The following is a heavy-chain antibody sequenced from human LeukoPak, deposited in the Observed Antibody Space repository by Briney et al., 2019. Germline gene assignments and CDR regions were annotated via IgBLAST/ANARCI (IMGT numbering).Heavy chain of an antibody. CDR1: GGSFSSSSHY. Sequence: SETLSLTCTVSGGSFSSSSHYWGWIRQPPGKGLEWIGSIFYSGSTYYNPSLKSRVTISVDTSKNHFSLKLSSVTAADTAVYYCARQRGGGYWYFDLWGRGTLVTVSS. CDR2: IFYSGST. V-gene: IGHV4-39*01. J-gene: IGHJ2*01. CDR3: ARQRGGGYWYFDL.